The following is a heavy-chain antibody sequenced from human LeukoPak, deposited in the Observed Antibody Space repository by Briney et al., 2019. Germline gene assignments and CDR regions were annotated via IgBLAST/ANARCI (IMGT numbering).Heavy chain of an antibody. CDR3: ARDSGSSMGVDY. CDR1: GGSISSYY. D-gene: IGHD1-26*01. J-gene: IGHJ4*02. Sequence: KTSETLSLTRTVSGGSISSYYWSWIRQPPGKGLEWIGYIYYSGSTNYNPSLKSRVTISVDTSKNQFSLKLSSVTAADTAVYYCARDSGSSMGVDYWGQGTLVTVSS. CDR2: IYYSGST. V-gene: IGHV4-59*01.